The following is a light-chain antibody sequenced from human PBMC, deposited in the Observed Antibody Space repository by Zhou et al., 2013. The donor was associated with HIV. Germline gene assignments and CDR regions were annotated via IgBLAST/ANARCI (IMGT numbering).Light chain of an antibody. CDR1: QSISNS. Sequence: DILMTQSPSTLSASLGERVTITCRASQSISNSLAWYQQKSGKAPNLLIYKASTLESGVPSRFSGSGSGTEFTLTISSLQPDDFATYYCQQYKMYLSFGQGTKVEIK. CDR2: KAS. J-gene: IGKJ1*01. CDR3: QQYKMYLS. V-gene: IGKV1-5*03.